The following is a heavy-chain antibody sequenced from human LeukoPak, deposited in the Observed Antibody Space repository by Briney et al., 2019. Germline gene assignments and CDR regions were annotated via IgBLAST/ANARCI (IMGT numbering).Heavy chain of an antibody. D-gene: IGHD1-1*01. J-gene: IGHJ6*02. Sequence: SETLSLTCAVYGGSFSGYYWSWIRQPPGKGLEWIGYIYYSGSTYYNPSLKSRVTISVDTSKNQFSLKLSSVTAADTAVYYCARDGIGYYYGMDVWGQGTTVTVSS. CDR1: GGSFSGYY. V-gene: IGHV4-30-4*01. CDR2: IYYSGST. CDR3: ARDGIGYYYGMDV.